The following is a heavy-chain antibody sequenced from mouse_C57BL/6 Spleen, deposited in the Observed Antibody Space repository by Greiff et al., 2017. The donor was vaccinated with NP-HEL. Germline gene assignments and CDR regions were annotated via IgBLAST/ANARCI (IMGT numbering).Heavy chain of an antibody. Sequence: VQLQQSGAELVRPGASVKLSCTASGFNIKDYYMHWVKQRPEQGLEWIGRIDPEDGDTEYAPKFQGKATMTADTSSNTAYLQLSSLTSEDTAVYYCTCYYYGSSYFDYWGQGTTLTVSS. CDR1: GFNIKDYY. V-gene: IGHV14-1*01. CDR3: TCYYYGSSYFDY. D-gene: IGHD1-1*01. J-gene: IGHJ2*01. CDR2: IDPEDGDT.